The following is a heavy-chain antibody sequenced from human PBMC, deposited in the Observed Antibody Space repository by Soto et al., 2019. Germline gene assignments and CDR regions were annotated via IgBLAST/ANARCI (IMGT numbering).Heavy chain of an antibody. J-gene: IGHJ4*02. CDR3: ARDVPSEVDGDHSFDY. CDR2: ISAYNGNT. Sequence: QVQLVQSGAEVKKPGASVKVSCKASGYTFTSYGISWVRQAPGQGLEWMRWISAYNGNTNYAQKLQDRVTMTTDTSTSTAYMELRSLRSDDTAVYYCARDVPSEVDGDHSFDYWGQGTLVTVSS. D-gene: IGHD4-17*01. CDR1: GYTFTSYG. V-gene: IGHV1-18*01.